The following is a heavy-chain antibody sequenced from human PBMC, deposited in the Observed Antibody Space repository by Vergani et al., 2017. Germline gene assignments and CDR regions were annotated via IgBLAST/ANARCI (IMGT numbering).Heavy chain of an antibody. Sequence: EVQLVESGGGLVQPGGSLRLSCAASGFTFSSYSMNWVRQAPGKGLEWVSSISSSSSYIYYADSVKGRFTISRDNAKNSLYLQMNSLRAEDTAVYYCARARRKWELGPASVEFDYWGQGTLVTVSS. V-gene: IGHV3-21*01. J-gene: IGHJ4*02. CDR3: ARARRKWELGPASVEFDY. CDR2: ISSSSSYI. D-gene: IGHD1-26*01. CDR1: GFTFSSYS.